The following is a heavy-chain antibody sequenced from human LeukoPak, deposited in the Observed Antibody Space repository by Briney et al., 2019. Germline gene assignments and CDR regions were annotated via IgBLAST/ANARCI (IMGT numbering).Heavy chain of an antibody. CDR2: TRNKANSYTT. CDR3: VRDAGSYSDY. CDR1: GFTFSDHY. Sequence: GGSLRLSCAASGFTFSDHYMDWVRQAPGTGLEWVGRTRNKANSYTTEYAASVKGRFTISRHDSNNSLFLQMNSLKTEDTAVYYCVRDAGSYSDYWGQGTLVTVSS. J-gene: IGHJ4*02. V-gene: IGHV3-72*01.